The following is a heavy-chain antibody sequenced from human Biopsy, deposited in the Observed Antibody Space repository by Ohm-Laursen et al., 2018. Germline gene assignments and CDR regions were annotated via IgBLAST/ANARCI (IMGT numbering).Heavy chain of an antibody. Sequence: SLRLSCAASGFTFSSYEMNWVRQAPGKGLEWVSYISSSGSTIYYADSVKGRFTISRDNAKNSLYLQLNSLRAEDTAVYYCARAGYSIGYDYWGQGTLVTVSS. D-gene: IGHD3-9*01. V-gene: IGHV3-48*03. J-gene: IGHJ4*02. CDR1: GFTFSSYE. CDR3: ARAGYSIGYDY. CDR2: ISSSGSTI.